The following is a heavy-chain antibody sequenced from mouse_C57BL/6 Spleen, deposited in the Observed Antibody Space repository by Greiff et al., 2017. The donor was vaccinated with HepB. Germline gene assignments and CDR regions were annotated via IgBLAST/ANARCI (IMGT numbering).Heavy chain of an antibody. CDR2: IDPANGNT. D-gene: IGHD2-5*01. V-gene: IGHV14-3*01. J-gene: IGHJ3*01. CDR1: GFTFKNTY. CDR3: ARIHYSNYVLVG. Sequence: EVQLQESVAELVRPGASVKLSCTASGFTFKNTYMHWVKQRPEQGLEWIGRIDPANGNTKYDPKFQGKATITADTSSNTAYLQRSSLTSEDTAIYYCARIHYSNYVLVGWGQGTLVTVSA.